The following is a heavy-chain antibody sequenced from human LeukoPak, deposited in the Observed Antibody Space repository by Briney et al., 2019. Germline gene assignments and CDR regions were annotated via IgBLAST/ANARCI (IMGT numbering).Heavy chain of an antibody. CDR1: GFTFSSYG. D-gene: IGHD4-17*01. J-gene: IGHJ4*02. Sequence: GRSLRLSCAASGFTFSSYGMHWVRQAPGKGLEWVAVIWYDGSNKYYADSVKGRFTISRDNSKNTLYLQMNSLRAEDTAVYYCARGHNDYGDHPFVYWGQGTLVTVSS. CDR2: IWYDGSNK. CDR3: ARGHNDYGDHPFVY. V-gene: IGHV3-33*01.